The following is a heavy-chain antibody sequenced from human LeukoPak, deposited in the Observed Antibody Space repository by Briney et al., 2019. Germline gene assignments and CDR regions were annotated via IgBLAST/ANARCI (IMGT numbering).Heavy chain of an antibody. Sequence: GGSLRLSCAASGFTFSDYYMSWIRQAPGKGLEWVSYISSSGSTIYYADSVKGRFTISRDNAKNSLYLQMNRLRAEDTAVYYCAREGQIITMVRGYFDYWGQGTLVTVSS. CDR2: ISSSGSTI. V-gene: IGHV3-11*04. D-gene: IGHD3-10*01. CDR1: GFTFSDYY. CDR3: AREGQIITMVRGYFDY. J-gene: IGHJ4*02.